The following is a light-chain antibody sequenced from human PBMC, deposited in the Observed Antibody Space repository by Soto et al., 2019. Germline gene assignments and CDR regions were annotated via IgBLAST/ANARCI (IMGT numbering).Light chain of an antibody. CDR3: QQSYSTLLT. CDR2: AAS. V-gene: IGKV1-39*01. J-gene: IGKJ4*01. CDR1: QSISSY. Sequence: DIQMTQSPSSLSASVGDRVTITCRASQSISSYLNWYQQKPGKAPKLLIYAASSLQSGGPSRFSGSGSVTDFTLTISSLQPEYFAPYYCQQSYSTLLTFGGGTKVEIK.